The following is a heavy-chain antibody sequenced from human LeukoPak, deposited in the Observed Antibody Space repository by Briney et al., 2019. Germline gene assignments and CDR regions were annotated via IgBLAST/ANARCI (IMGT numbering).Heavy chain of an antibody. CDR1: GGTFNSYA. D-gene: IGHD5-18*01. CDR3: ASWADTAMVTGYFDY. Sequence: SVKVSCKASGGTFNSYAISWVRQAPGQGLEWMGGIIPIFGTANYAQKFQGRVTITADESTSTAYMELSSLRSEDTAVYYCASWADTAMVTGYFDYWGQGTLVTVSS. V-gene: IGHV1-69*13. J-gene: IGHJ4*02. CDR2: IIPIFGTA.